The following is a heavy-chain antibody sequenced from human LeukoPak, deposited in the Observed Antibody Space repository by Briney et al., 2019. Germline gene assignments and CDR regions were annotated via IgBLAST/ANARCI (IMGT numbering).Heavy chain of an antibody. D-gene: IGHD5-24*01. Sequence: SETLSLTCTVSGGSISSYYWSWIRQPPGKGLEWIGSIYYSGSTYYNPSLKSRVTISVDTSKNQFSLKLSSVTAADTAVYYCARVSDGGSLDYWGQGTPVTVSS. J-gene: IGHJ4*02. CDR2: IYYSGST. V-gene: IGHV4-59*05. CDR3: ARVSDGGSLDY. CDR1: GGSISSYY.